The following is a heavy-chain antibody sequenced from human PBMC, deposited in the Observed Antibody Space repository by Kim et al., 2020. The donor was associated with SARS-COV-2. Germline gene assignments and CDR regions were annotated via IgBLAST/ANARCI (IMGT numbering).Heavy chain of an antibody. CDR1: GFTFSSYA. D-gene: IGHD2-2*01. V-gene: IGHV3-23*01. CDR2: ISCSGGST. J-gene: IGHJ6*02. Sequence: GGSLRLSCAASGFTFSSYAMSWVRQAPGKGLEWVAAISCSGGSTYYADSVKGRFTISRDNSKNTLYLQMNSLRAEDTAVYYCAKWLVVVPAVRYGMDVWGQGTTVTVSS. CDR3: AKWLVVVPAVRYGMDV.